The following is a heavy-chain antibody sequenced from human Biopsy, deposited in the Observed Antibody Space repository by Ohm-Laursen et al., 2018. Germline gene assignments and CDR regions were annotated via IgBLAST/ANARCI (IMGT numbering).Heavy chain of an antibody. Sequence: PSQTLSLTWTVSGGSFTGHCWSWIRQPPGKGLEWIGHISYTGYTSYNASLKSRVTISVDTSRNHFSLRLSSLTAADTAVYYCARGSNDFGGLYFPRWGQGTLLTVSS. CDR2: ISYTGYT. J-gene: IGHJ4*02. V-gene: IGHV4-59*11. CDR3: ARGSNDFGGLYFPR. D-gene: IGHD4-23*01. CDR1: GGSFTGHC.